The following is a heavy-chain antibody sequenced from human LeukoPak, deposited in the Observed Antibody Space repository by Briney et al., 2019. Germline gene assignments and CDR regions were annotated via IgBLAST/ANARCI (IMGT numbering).Heavy chain of an antibody. J-gene: IGHJ6*02. Sequence: PGGSLRLSCAASGFTFSSYDMHWVRQATGKGLEWVSGISWNSGSIGYADSVKGRFTISRDNAKNSLYLQMNSLRAEDTAVYYCAREYSYYYGMDVWGQGTTVTVSS. V-gene: IGHV3-9*01. CDR1: GFTFSSYD. CDR2: ISWNSGSI. CDR3: AREYSYYYGMDV.